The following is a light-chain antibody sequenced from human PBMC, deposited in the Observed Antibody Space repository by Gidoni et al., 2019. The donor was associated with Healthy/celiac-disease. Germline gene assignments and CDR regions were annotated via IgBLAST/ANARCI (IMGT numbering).Light chain of an antibody. CDR3: QVWDSSTVV. CDR2: SDS. J-gene: IGLJ2*01. CDR1: NIGNKN. V-gene: IGLV3-9*01. Sequence: SYELTQPLSVSVALGQTARISCGGNNIGNKNVHWYQQKPGQAPVLVIYSDSNRPSGIPERFSGSNSGNTATLTISRAQGGDEADYYCQVWDSSTVVFGGGTKLTVL.